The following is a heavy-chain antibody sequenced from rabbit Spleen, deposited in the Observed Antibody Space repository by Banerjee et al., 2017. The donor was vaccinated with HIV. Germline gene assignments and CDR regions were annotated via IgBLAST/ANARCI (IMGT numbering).Heavy chain of an antibody. CDR1: GFDFSSDA. J-gene: IGHJ4*01. CDR3: ARDLAAWNSGSYAFNL. Sequence: EESGGDLVQPGGSLTLSCKASGFDFSSDAMCWVRQAPGKGPEWIACIYNGDGTTYYANWVHGRFTISKASSTTVTLQMTSLTAADTATYFCARDLAAWNSGSYAFNLWGPGTLVTVS. V-gene: IGHV1S47*01. D-gene: IGHD1-1*01. CDR2: IYNGDGTT.